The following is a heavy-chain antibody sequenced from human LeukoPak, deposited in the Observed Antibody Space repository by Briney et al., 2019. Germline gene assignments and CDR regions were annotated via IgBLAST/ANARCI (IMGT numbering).Heavy chain of an antibody. J-gene: IGHJ5*02. CDR2: IYTSGST. CDR3: ASFTDIVATMGWFDP. Sequence: PSETLSLTCTVSGGSISSGSYYWSWIRQPAGKGLEWIGRIYTSGSTNYNPSLKSRVTISVDTSKNQFSLKLSSVTAADTAVYYCASFTDIVATMGWFDPWGQGTLVTVSS. D-gene: IGHD5-12*01. CDR1: GGSISSGSYY. V-gene: IGHV4-61*02.